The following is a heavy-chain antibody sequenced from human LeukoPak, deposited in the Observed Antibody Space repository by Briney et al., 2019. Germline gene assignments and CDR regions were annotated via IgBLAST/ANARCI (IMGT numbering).Heavy chain of an antibody. J-gene: IGHJ3*02. CDR3: KYCSGGSCFFGDDAFDI. D-gene: IGHD2-15*01. V-gene: IGHV1-18*01. CDR1: GYTFTSYG. CDR2: ISAYNGNT. Sequence: ASVKVSCKASGYTFTSYGISWVRQAPGQGLEWKGWISAYNGNTNYAQKLQGRVTMTTDTSTSTAYMELRSLRSDDTAVYYCKYCSGGSCFFGDDAFDIWGQGTMVTVSS.